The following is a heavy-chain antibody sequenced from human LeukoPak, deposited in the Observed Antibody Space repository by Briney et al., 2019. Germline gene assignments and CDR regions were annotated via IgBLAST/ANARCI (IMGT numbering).Heavy chain of an antibody. CDR3: ASPFDY. CDR1: GFTFSSYV. CDR2: IDSSSSTI. Sequence: PGGSLRLSCAASGFTFSSYVMSWVRQAPGKGLEWVSYIDSSSSTIYYADSVKGRFTISRDNAKNSLYLQMNSLRAEDTAVYYCASPFDYWGQGTLVTVSS. J-gene: IGHJ4*02. V-gene: IGHV3-48*01.